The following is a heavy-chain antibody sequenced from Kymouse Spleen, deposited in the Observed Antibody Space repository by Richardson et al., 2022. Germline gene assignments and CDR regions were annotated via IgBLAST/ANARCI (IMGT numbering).Heavy chain of an antibody. CDR2: INHSGST. CDR3: ARDIVLMVYAKDYYYGMDV. J-gene: IGHJ6*02. Sequence: QVQLQQWGAGLLKPSETLSLTCAVYGGSFSGYYWSWIRQPPGKGLEWIGEINHSGSTNYNPSLKSRVTISVDTSKNQFSLKLSSVTAADTAVYYCARDIVLMVYAKDYYYGMDVWGQGTTVTVSS. D-gene: IGHD2-8*01. CDR1: GGSFSGYY. V-gene: IGHV4-34*01.